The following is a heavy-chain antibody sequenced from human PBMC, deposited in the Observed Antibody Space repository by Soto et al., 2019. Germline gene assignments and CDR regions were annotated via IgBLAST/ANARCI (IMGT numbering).Heavy chain of an antibody. CDR2: ISPGDSDT. J-gene: IGHJ6*02. Sequence: GESLKISCKGSGYSFTSYWIGWVRQMPGKGLEWMGIISPGDSDTRYSPSFQGQVTISADKSISTAYLQWSSLKASDTAMYYCARRFLEWSGEYYYYGMDVWGQGTTVTVSS. CDR3: ARRFLEWSGEYYYYGMDV. V-gene: IGHV5-51*01. CDR1: GYSFTSYW. D-gene: IGHD3-3*01.